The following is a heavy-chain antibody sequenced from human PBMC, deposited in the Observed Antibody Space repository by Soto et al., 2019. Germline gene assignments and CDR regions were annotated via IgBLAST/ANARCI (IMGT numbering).Heavy chain of an antibody. D-gene: IGHD2-21*02. CDR1: GGSVTSGVYY. CDR3: ARGRSWAYCGPGCYSHNWFDP. Sequence: SETLSLTCSVSGGSVTSGVYYWSWIRQPPGKELAGIGIGYSTGSTNSNPSLKSRVTISSDAFKIQLSLKLISVTAADTAVYYCARGRSWAYCGPGCYSHNWFDPWGQGTLVTVSS. CDR2: GYSTGST. J-gene: IGHJ5*02. V-gene: IGHV4-61*08.